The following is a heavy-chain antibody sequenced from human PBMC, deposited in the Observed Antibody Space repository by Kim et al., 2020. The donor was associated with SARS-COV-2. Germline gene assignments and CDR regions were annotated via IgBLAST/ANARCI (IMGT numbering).Heavy chain of an antibody. D-gene: IGHD2-8*01. V-gene: IGHV3-30*18. CDR3: AKGTRLTASYYYYGMDV. Sequence: GGSLRLSCAASGFTFSSYGMHWVRQAPGKGLEWVAVISYDGSNKYYADSVKGRFTISRDNSKNTLYLQMNSLRAEDTAVYYCAKGTRLTASYYYYGMDVWGQGTTVTVSS. J-gene: IGHJ6*02. CDR1: GFTFSSYG. CDR2: ISYDGSNK.